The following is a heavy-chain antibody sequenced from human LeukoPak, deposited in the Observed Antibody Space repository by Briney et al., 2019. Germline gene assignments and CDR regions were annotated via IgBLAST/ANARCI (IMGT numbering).Heavy chain of an antibody. J-gene: IGHJ4*02. CDR3: ARRGYYDSSGYDY. Sequence: GGSLRLSCAASGFTFSNYAMNWVRQAPGKGLEWVSSISGSSSDIYYADSVKGRFTISRDNAKNSLYLQINSLRAEDTAIYYCARRGYYDSSGYDYWGQGTLVTVSS. CDR2: ISGSSSDI. V-gene: IGHV3-21*01. D-gene: IGHD3-22*01. CDR1: GFTFSNYA.